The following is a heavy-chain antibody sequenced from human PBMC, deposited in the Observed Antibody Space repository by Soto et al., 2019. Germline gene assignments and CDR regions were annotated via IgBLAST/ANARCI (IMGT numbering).Heavy chain of an antibody. CDR1: VYTFTSFG. CDR2: MSACNGNT. Sequence: ASVKVSCKASVYTFTSFGISWVRQAPGQGLEWMGWMSACNGNTNYAQKLQGRVTITRDTSASTAYMELSSLRSEDTAVYYCARAYDSSGYYYATDAFDIWGQGTMVTVSS. CDR3: ARAYDSSGYYYATDAFDI. D-gene: IGHD3-22*01. J-gene: IGHJ3*02. V-gene: IGHV1-18*01.